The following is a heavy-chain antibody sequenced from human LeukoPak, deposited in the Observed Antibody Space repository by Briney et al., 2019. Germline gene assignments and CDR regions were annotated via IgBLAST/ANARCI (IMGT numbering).Heavy chain of an antibody. J-gene: IGHJ4*02. CDR1: RNIFTGYF. D-gene: IGHD2-2*01. V-gene: IGHV1-2*02. CDR3: AREPPYTGHCDITTCDVSRFDL. CDR2: VNPKNGGT. Sequence: ASVKVSCKASRNIFTGYFIHWVRQAPGQGLEWMGWVNPKNGGTNPAEKFQGRVTMTRDTSLSTAFMELTGLTSDDTAVYFCAREPPYTGHCDITTCDVSRFDLWGQGTLVTVSS.